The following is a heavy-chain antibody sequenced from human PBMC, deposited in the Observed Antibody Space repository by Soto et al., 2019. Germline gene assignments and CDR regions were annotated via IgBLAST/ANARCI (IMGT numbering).Heavy chain of an antibody. D-gene: IGHD4-4*01. J-gene: IGHJ4*02. Sequence: EVQLLESGGGLVQPGGSLRLSCSASGFTFSTYAMSWVRQAPGKGLEWVSGITASGGGTYYADSVQGRFTISRDNSKNTLYLQMKSLRADYTAVYYCAKDKGVTTILTTSDYWGEVTLVTVSS. CDR2: ITASGGGT. CDR3: AKDKGVTTILTTSDY. CDR1: GFTFSTYA. V-gene: IGHV3-23*01.